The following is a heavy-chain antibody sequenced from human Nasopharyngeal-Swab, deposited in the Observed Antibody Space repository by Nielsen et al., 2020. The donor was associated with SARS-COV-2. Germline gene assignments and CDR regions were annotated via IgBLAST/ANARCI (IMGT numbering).Heavy chain of an antibody. J-gene: IGHJ3*02. CDR3: ARGGRSVVVNAFDI. CDR1: GFTFSDYC. V-gene: IGHV3-11*05. Sequence: GESLKISCAASGFTFSDYCMSWIRQAPGKGLEWVSYISSSSSYTNYADSVKGRFTISRDNAKNSLYLQMNSLRAEDTAVYYCARGGRSVVVNAFDIWGQGTMVTVSS. CDR2: ISSSSSYT. D-gene: IGHD2-15*01.